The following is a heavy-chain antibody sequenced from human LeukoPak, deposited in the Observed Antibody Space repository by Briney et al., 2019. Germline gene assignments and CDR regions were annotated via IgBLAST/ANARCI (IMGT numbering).Heavy chain of an antibody. CDR1: GFTFSDSA. D-gene: IGHD6-19*01. V-gene: IGHV3-73*01. CDR2: IRGKTNSYAT. Sequence: QPGGSLRLSCAASGFTFSDSAMNWLRQASGKGLEWVGHIRGKTNSYATAYAASVRGRFTISRDDSKNTAYLQMNSLKTEDTAVYYCTGGSGWYSPDYWGQGTLVTVSS. CDR3: TGGSGWYSPDY. J-gene: IGHJ4*02.